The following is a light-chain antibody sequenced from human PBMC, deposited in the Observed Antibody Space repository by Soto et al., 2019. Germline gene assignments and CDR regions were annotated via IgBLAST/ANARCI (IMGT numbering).Light chain of an antibody. Sequence: IQLTQSPSSLSASVGDRVTITCRASQGISSYLAWHQQKPGKAPKLLIYATSTLQSGVPSRFSGSGSGTDFTLTISSLQPEDFATYYCQQLNSYPLTLGGGTKVDIK. V-gene: IGKV1-9*01. CDR2: ATS. CDR1: QGISSY. CDR3: QQLNSYPLT. J-gene: IGKJ4*01.